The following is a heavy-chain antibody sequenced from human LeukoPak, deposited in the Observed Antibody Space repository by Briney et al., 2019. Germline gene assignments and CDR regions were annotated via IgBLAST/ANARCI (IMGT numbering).Heavy chain of an antibody. J-gene: IGHJ3*02. CDR2: IIPIFGTA. D-gene: IGHD2/OR15-2a*01. V-gene: IGHV1-69*05. CDR1: GGTFSGYA. CDR3: ASSMTYDAFDI. Sequence: SVKVSCKASGGTFSGYAISWVRQAPGQGLEWMGGIIPIFGTANYAQKFQGRVTITTDESTSTAYMELSSLRSEDTAVYYCASSMTYDAFDIWGQGTMVTVSS.